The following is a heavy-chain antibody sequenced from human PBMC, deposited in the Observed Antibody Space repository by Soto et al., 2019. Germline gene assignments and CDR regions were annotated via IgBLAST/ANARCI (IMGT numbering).Heavy chain of an antibody. J-gene: IGHJ6*02. CDR2: IYYSGST. CDR1: GGSIDSYY. CDR3: ARAHYGDYGYGMDV. Sequence: SETLSLTCTVSGGSIDSYYWSWIRQPPGKGLEWIGYIYYSGSTNYNPSLKSRVTISVDTSKNQFSLKLTSVTAADTAVYYCARAHYGDYGYGMDVWGQGTMVTVSS. V-gene: IGHV4-59*12. D-gene: IGHD4-17*01.